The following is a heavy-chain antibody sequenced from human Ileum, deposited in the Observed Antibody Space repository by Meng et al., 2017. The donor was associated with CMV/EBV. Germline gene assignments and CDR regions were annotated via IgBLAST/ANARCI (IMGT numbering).Heavy chain of an antibody. Sequence: QVQLVHSGAEVEQPGASVQVSCKASGYSFTDYYIHWLRRAPGQGLEWMGWINPNSGDTNYAQTFQDRVTVTRDTSINTVYMDFRGLTSDDTAMYYCVRGANYASYRVDYWGQGTLVTVSS. D-gene: IGHD2-2*01. CDR3: VRGANYASYRVDY. J-gene: IGHJ4*02. V-gene: IGHV1-2*02. CDR1: GYSFTDYY. CDR2: INPNSGDT.